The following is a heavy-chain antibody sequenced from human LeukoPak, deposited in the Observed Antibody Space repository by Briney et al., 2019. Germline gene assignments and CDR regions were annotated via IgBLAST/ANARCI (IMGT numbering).Heavy chain of an antibody. V-gene: IGHV1-2*02. J-gene: IGHJ6*03. D-gene: IGHD3-10*01. Sequence: ASVKVSCKASGYTFTGYYMHWVRQAPGQGLEWMGWINPNSGGTNYAQKFQGRVTMTRDTSISTAYMELSRLRSDDTAVYYCARDPSKITMVRGVRFYYYYYMDVWGKGTTVTVSS. CDR1: GYTFTGYY. CDR3: ARDPSKITMVRGVRFYYYYYMDV. CDR2: INPNSGGT.